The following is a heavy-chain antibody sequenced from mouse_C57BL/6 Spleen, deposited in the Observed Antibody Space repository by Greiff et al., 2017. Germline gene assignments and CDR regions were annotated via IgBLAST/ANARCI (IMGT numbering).Heavy chain of an antibody. CDR2: IYPGDGDT. Sequence: QVQLQQSGPELVKPGASVKISCKASGYAFSSSWMNWVKQRPGKGLEWIGRIYPGDGDTNYNGKFKGKATLTADKSSSTAYMQLISLTSEDSAVYFCASWGYYYGSSWYFGVWGTGTTVTVSS. CDR1: GYAFSSSW. V-gene: IGHV1-82*01. CDR3: ASWGYYYGSSWYFGV. J-gene: IGHJ1*03. D-gene: IGHD1-1*01.